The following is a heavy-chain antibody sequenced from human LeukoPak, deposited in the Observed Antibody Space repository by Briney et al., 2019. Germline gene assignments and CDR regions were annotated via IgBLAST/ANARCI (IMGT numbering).Heavy chain of an antibody. D-gene: IGHD2-21*01. CDR1: GYTFTSYG. Sequence: LRASVKVSCKASGYTFTSYGISWVRQAPGQGLEWMAWMNPSSGNSGYAQKFQGRVTMTRDTSTSTVYMELISLRSEDTAVYYCASRRAYLGGYIDYWGQGTLVTVSS. CDR2: MNPSSGNS. J-gene: IGHJ4*02. CDR3: ASRRAYLGGYIDY. V-gene: IGHV1-8*02.